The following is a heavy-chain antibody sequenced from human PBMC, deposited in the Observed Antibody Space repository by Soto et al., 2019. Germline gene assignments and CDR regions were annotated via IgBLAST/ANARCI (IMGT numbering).Heavy chain of an antibody. CDR2: IKSKTDGGTT. V-gene: IGHV3-15*01. J-gene: IGHJ6*02. CDR1: GFTFSNAW. CDR3: TTGYCSSTSCYLGMDV. D-gene: IGHD2-2*01. Sequence: PGGSLRLSCAASGFTFSNAWMSWVRQAPGKGLEWVGRIKSKTDGGTTDYAAPVKGRFTISRDDSKNTLYLQMNSLKTEDTAVYYCTTGYCSSTSCYLGMDVWGQGTTVTVSS.